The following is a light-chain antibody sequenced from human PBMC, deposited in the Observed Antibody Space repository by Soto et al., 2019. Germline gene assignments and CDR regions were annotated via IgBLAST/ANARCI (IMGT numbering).Light chain of an antibody. J-gene: IGKJ1*01. CDR2: GAS. CDR1: QSVSSN. CDR3: QQYNNWPPKT. V-gene: IGKV3-15*01. Sequence: EIVMTQSPATLSVSPGERATLSCRASQSVSSNLAWYQQKPGQAPRLLIYGASTRATGIPARFSGSGSGTEFTLTLSRLQSEDFAVSYCQQYNNWPPKTFGQGTKVEI.